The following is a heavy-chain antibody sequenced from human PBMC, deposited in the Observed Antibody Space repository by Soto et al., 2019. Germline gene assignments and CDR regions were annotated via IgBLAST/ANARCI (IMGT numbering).Heavy chain of an antibody. J-gene: IGHJ4*02. CDR1: GFNLRSYS. Sequence: VGALRLSCAASGFNLRSYSMNWGRQATRKGLEWVSYISSSSSTIYYADSVKGRFTISRDNAKNSLYLQMNSLRAEDTAVYYCARGDYLDYGDHIFFSYWGQGTLVTVSS. D-gene: IGHD4-17*01. CDR2: ISSSSSTI. CDR3: ARGDYLDYGDHIFFSY. V-gene: IGHV3-48*01.